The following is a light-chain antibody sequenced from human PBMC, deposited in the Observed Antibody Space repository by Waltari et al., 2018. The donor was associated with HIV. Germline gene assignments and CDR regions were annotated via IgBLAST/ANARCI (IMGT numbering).Light chain of an antibody. J-gene: IGKJ4*01. CDR1: QSVLYSANNLNY. V-gene: IGKV4-1*01. CDR3: QQYFNTPLT. Sequence: IVVTQSPDSLAVSLGERTTINCPSSQSVLYSANNLNYLAWYQQNPGQPPKLLFYWASTRESGVPDRFSGSGSGTNFTLTISSLQAEDVAVYHCQQYFNTPLTFAGGTRVEIK. CDR2: WAS.